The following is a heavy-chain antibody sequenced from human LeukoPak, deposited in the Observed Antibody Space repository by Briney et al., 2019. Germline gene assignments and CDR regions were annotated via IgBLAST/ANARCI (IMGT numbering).Heavy chain of an antibody. D-gene: IGHD6-13*01. CDR1: GGSISSSSYY. CDR2: IYYSGST. Sequence: SETLXLTCTVSGGSISSSSYYWGWXRQTPGKGGEGVGSIYYSGSTYYNPSLKSRVTISVDTSKNQFSLKLSSVTAADTAVYYCAKSPGIAATPYFDYWGQGTLVTVSS. J-gene: IGHJ4*02. CDR3: AKSPGIAATPYFDY. V-gene: IGHV4-39*07.